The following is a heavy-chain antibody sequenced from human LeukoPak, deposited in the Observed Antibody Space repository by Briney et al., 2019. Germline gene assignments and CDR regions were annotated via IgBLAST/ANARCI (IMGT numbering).Heavy chain of an antibody. CDR3: ARDLFSSSWYGPDYFGY. Sequence: ASVKVPCKASGYTFTLYYMHWVRQAPGQGLEWMGLINPSGGTANYAQKFQGRVTVTRDTSTSTVYMEQSSLRSEDTAVYYCARDLFSSSWYGPDYFGYWGQGTLVTVSS. D-gene: IGHD6-13*01. V-gene: IGHV1-46*01. CDR2: INPSGGTA. J-gene: IGHJ4*02. CDR1: GYTFTLYY.